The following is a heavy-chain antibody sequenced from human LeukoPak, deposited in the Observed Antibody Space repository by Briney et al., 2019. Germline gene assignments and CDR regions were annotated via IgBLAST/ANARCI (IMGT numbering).Heavy chain of an antibody. CDR1: GDSISSYD. Sequence: SETLSLTCTVSGDSISSYDWSWIRQPPGKALEWIGYVDYSGTTDHNPSLKSRLSMAIDTSRSDLSLKLSSVTAADTAVYYCARHASGWVGEFAYWGQGILVTVSS. D-gene: IGHD6-19*01. J-gene: IGHJ4*02. CDR3: ARHASGWVGEFAY. CDR2: VDYSGTT. V-gene: IGHV4-59*08.